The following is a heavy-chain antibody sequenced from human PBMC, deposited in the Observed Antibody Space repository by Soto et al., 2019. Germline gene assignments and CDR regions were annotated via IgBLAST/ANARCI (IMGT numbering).Heavy chain of an antibody. CDR3: ASPTKGGVFWWWFDP. CDR2: IIPIFGTA. CDR1: GATFSSYA. D-gene: IGHD2-15*01. Sequence: QVQLVHSGPEVRKPGSWVRVSCRASGATFSSYAISWVRQAPGQGLDGRGGIIPIFGTANYAQKCQGRVTITADESTSTAYMELSSLRSEDTAVYYCASPTKGGVFWWWFDPWGQGTLVTVSS. J-gene: IGHJ5*02. V-gene: IGHV1-69*01.